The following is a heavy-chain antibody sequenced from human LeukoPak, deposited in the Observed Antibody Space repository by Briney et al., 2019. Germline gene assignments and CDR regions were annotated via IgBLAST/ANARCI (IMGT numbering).Heavy chain of an antibody. D-gene: IGHD3-16*01. Sequence: PGGSLRLSCAASGFTFSSYWMSWVRQAPGKGLEWVANIKQDGSEKYYVDSVKGRFTISRDNAKNSLYLQMNSLRAEDTAVYYCARGPQSHFGRKALDYWGQGTLVTVSS. CDR1: GFTFSSYW. CDR2: IKQDGSEK. J-gene: IGHJ4*02. V-gene: IGHV3-7*01. CDR3: ARGPQSHFGRKALDY.